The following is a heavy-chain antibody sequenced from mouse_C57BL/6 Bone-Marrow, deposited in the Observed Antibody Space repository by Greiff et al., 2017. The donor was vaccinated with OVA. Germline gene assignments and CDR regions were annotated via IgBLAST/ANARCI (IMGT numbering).Heavy chain of an antibody. CDR3: ARCEAY. CDR2: IYPGSGST. Sequence: QVQLQQPGAELVKPGASVKMSCKASGYTFTSYWITWVKQRPGQGLEWIGDIYPGSGSTNYNEKFKSKATLTADKSSSTAYMQLSSLTSEDSAVYFCARCEAYWGQGTLVTVSA. CDR1: GYTFTSYW. V-gene: IGHV1-55*01. J-gene: IGHJ3*01.